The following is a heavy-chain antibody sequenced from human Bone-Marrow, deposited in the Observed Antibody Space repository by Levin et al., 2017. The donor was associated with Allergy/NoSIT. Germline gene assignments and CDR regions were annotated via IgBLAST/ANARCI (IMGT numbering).Heavy chain of an antibody. D-gene: IGHD3-3*01. CDR2: ISSSGSTI. V-gene: IGHV3-11*01. CDR1: GFTFSDYY. CDR3: ASNYYDFWSGYSPYYYGMDV. Sequence: GGSLRLSCAASGFTFSDYYMSWIRQAPGKGLEWVSYISSSGSTIYYADSVKGRFTISRDNAKNSLYLQMNSLRAEDTAVYYCASNYYDFWSGYSPYYYGMDVWGQGTTVTVSS. J-gene: IGHJ6*02.